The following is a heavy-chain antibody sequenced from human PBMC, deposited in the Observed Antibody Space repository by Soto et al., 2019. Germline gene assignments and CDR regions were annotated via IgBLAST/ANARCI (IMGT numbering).Heavy chain of an antibody. D-gene: IGHD3-3*01. Sequence: GASVKVSCKASGYTFTSYYMHWVRQAPGQGLEWMGIINPSGGSTSYAQKFQGRVTMTRDTSTSTVYMELSSLRSEDTAVYYCARGDDYDFWSGPPEDYYYYYGMDAWGQGTTVTVSS. CDR1: GYTFTSYY. CDR3: ARGDDYDFWSGPPEDYYYYYGMDA. V-gene: IGHV1-46*01. CDR2: INPSGGST. J-gene: IGHJ6*02.